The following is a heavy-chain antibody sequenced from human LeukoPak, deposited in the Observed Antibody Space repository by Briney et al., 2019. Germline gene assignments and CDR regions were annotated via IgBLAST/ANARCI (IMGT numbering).Heavy chain of an antibody. V-gene: IGHV1-8*01. Sequence: ASVNVSSKASGDTFTSYDINWVPHPTGQRHEWMVWMNPNSGNTGYAQKFKGRVTMTRNTSISTAYMELSSLRSEDTAVYYCARGGPTGLLYSVRYYYYGMDVWGQGTTVTVSS. CDR1: GDTFTSYD. J-gene: IGHJ6*02. CDR3: ARGGPTGLLYSVRYYYYGMDV. D-gene: IGHD2-2*02. CDR2: MNPNSGNT.